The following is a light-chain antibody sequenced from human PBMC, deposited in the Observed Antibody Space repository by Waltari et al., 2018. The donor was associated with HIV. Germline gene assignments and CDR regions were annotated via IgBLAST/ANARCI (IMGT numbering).Light chain of an antibody. CDR2: KDT. J-gene: IGLJ1*01. V-gene: IGLV3-25*03. CDR1: ELPQQY. Sequence: SYYLTHPPSPSASPEPTARTSRPGNELPQQYASLYQQKPGQAPVLLIYKDTGRTSWMTERCSGSSSGTTVTLTISGVQAEDEADYYCQSADTTGSLYVFGTGTKVTV. CDR3: QSADTTGSLYV.